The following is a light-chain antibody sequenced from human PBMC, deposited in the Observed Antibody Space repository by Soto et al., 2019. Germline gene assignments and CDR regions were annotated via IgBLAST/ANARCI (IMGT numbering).Light chain of an antibody. CDR3: QQRSNWPPGIT. CDR2: DAS. V-gene: IGKV3-11*01. J-gene: IGKJ5*01. CDR1: RSVRSSF. Sequence: EIVLTQSPGTLSLSPGERASLSCRASRSVRSSFLAWYHQRPGRAPRLLIYDASNRATGIPARFSGSGSGTDFTLTISSLEPEDFAVYYCQQRSNWPPGITFGQGTRLEIK.